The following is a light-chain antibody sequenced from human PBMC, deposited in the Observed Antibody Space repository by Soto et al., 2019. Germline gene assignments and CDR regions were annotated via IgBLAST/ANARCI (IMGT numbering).Light chain of an antibody. Sequence: EIVLTQSPATLSLSPGERATLSCRASQSVSSYLAWYQQKPGQAPRLLIHDASNRATGIPARFSGSGSGTDFTIAISSLEREEFALYFCQQRSSWPRGTFGQGTKLEIK. CDR2: DAS. CDR3: QQRSSWPRGT. V-gene: IGKV3-11*01. CDR1: QSVSSY. J-gene: IGKJ2*02.